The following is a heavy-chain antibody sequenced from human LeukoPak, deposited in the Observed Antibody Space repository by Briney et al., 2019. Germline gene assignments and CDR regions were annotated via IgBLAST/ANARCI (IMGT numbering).Heavy chain of an antibody. V-gene: IGHV4-38-2*01. CDR1: GYSISSGYY. CDR2: IYHSGST. Sequence: PSETLSLTCAVSGYSISSGYYWGWIRQPPGKGLEWIGSIYHSGSTYYNPSLKSRVTISVDTSKNQFSLKLSSVTAADTAVYYCARGVAARAYGYWGQGTLVTVSS. J-gene: IGHJ4*02. CDR3: ARGVAARAYGY. D-gene: IGHD6-6*01.